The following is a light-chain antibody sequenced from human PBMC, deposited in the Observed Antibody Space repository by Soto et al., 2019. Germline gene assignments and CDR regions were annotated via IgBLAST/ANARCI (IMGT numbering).Light chain of an antibody. CDR1: QDISNW. CDR3: QQGSSFPRT. Sequence: DIQMTQSPSSVSASVGDRVTITCRASQDISNWLAWYQQKPGKAPKLLIYSTSSLQNGVPSRFSGSVSGTEFTLTISSLQPEDFESYYCQQGSSFPRTFGQGNKVEV. J-gene: IGKJ1*01. V-gene: IGKV1-12*01. CDR2: STS.